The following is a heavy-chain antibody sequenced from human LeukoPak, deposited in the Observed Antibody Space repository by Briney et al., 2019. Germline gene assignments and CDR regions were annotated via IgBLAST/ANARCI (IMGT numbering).Heavy chain of an antibody. CDR3: ARDGYSGVPLGH. CDR2: ISGSGGST. CDR1: GFTFSSYA. J-gene: IGHJ4*02. V-gene: IGHV3-23*01. D-gene: IGHD2-15*01. Sequence: PGGSLRLSCAASGFTFSSYAMSWVRQAPGKGLEWVSAISGSGGSTYYADSVKGRFAISRDNSKNTLYLQMNSLRDEDTAMYYCARDGYSGVPLGHWGQGTLVTVSS.